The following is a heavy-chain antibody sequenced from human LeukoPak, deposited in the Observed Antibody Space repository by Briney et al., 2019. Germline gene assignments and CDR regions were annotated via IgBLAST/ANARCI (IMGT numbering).Heavy chain of an antibody. Sequence: ASVKVSCKASGYTFTSYDINWVRQATGQGLEWMGWMNPNSGNTGYAQKFQGRVTMTRNTSISTAYMELSSLRCEDTAVYYCARGLAAEHDPFDYWGQGTLVTVSS. CDR2: MNPNSGNT. D-gene: IGHD6-13*01. J-gene: IGHJ4*02. CDR3: ARGLAAEHDPFDY. CDR1: GYTFTSYD. V-gene: IGHV1-8*01.